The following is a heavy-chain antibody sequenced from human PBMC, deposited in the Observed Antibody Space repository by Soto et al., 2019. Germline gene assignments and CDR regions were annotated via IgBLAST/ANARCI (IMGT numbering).Heavy chain of an antibody. Sequence: QVQLQESGPGLVNPSETLSLTCTVSGGSISSYYWRWIRQPPGKGPEWIGYIYYTGSTNYNPSLKSRVTMSVDTSKNQFALQLSSVTAADPAVYYCPNFNWHFDLWGRGTLVTVSS. CDR1: GGSISSYY. J-gene: IGHJ2*01. V-gene: IGHV4-59*01. CDR2: IYYTGST. CDR3: PNFNWHFDL.